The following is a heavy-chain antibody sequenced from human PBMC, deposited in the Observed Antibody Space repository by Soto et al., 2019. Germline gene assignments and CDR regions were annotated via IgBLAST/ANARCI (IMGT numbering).Heavy chain of an antibody. CDR2: ISSSSSTI. CDR3: ARDLGDYYDSSGSNGGTFDP. CDR1: GFTFSSHS. J-gene: IGHJ5*02. D-gene: IGHD3-22*01. Sequence: GGSLRLSCAASGFTFSSHSMNWVRQAPGKWLEWVSYISSSSSTIYYADSVKGRFTISRDNAKNSLYLQMNSLRDEDTAVYYCARDLGDYYDSSGSNGGTFDPWGQGXLVTVSS. V-gene: IGHV3-48*02.